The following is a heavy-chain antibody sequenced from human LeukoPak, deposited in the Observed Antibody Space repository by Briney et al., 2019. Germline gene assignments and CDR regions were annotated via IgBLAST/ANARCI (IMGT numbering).Heavy chain of an antibody. CDR3: ARAAGGYDIRLYYFDY. CDR2: IIPIFGTA. CDR1: GGTFSSYA. V-gene: IGHV1-69*13. D-gene: IGHD3-9*01. J-gene: IGHJ4*02. Sequence: SVKVSCKASGGTFSSYAISWVRQAPGQGLEWMGGIIPIFGTANYAQKFQGRVTITADESTSTAYMELSSLRSEDTAVYYCARAAGGYDIRLYYFDYWGQGTLVTVSS.